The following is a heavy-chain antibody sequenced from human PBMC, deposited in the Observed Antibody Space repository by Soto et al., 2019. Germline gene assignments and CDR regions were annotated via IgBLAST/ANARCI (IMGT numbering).Heavy chain of an antibody. D-gene: IGHD6-13*01. CDR3: ARDSPQLAAMDV. CDR2: IYYSGST. V-gene: IGHV4-31*03. J-gene: IGHJ6*02. Sequence: PSETLSLTCTVSGGSISSGGYDWSWIRQHPGKGLEWIGYIYYSGSTYYNPSLKSRVTISVDTSKNQFSLKLSSVTAADTAVYYCARDSPQLAAMDVWGQGTTVTVSS. CDR1: GGSISSGGYD.